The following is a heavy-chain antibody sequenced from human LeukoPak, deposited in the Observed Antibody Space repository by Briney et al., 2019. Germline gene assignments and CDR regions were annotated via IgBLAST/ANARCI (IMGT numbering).Heavy chain of an antibody. Sequence: PGGSLRLSCAASGFTFSSHWVSWVRQPPGKGLEWEANIKQDGSEKYYVDSVKERFTISRDNAKNSLYLKMNSLRAEDTAVYHCARASLEQWLVWDCAFDIWGQGTMVTVSS. CDR2: IKQDGSEK. J-gene: IGHJ3*02. D-gene: IGHD6-19*01. V-gene: IGHV3-7*01. CDR3: ARASLEQWLVWDCAFDI. CDR1: GFTFSSHW.